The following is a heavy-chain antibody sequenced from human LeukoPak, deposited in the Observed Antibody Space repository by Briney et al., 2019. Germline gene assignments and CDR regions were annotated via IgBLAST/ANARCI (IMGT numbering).Heavy chain of an antibody. Sequence: GGSLRLSCAASGFTFTTYAMSWVRQAPGKGLEWVSTISGSADSAYYADSVKGRFTISRDNSKNTLYLQMNSLRADDTAVYYCTKEYSSTWYIFRYWAQGTLVTISS. D-gene: IGHD6-13*01. CDR3: TKEYSSTWYIFRY. CDR2: ISGSADSA. V-gene: IGHV3-23*01. J-gene: IGHJ4*02. CDR1: GFTFTTYA.